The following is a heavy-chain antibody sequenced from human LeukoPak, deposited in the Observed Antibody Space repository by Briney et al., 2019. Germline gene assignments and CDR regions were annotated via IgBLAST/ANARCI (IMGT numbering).Heavy chain of an antibody. CDR2: FSATDGSA. CDR3: AKARIAAAGTGAFDV. D-gene: IGHD6-13*01. Sequence: GGSLRLSCAASGFTVSSYGMTWVRQAPGRGLEWVSAFSATDGSAQYAESVRGRFTISRDNSKNSLYLQMNSLRDEDTAVYFCAKARIAAAGTGAFDVWGQGTMVTVSS. CDR1: GFTVSSYG. J-gene: IGHJ3*01. V-gene: IGHV3-23*01.